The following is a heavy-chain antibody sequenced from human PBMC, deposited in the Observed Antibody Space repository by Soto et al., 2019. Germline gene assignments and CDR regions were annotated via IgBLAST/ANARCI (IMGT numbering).Heavy chain of an antibody. CDR1: GGFLSTIYYY. D-gene: IGHD2-21*02. Sequence: SESLSLTCTVSGGFLSTIYYYWGWVRQPPGNGLDWIRNIYYSETTSYNPSLKSRVTISVDTSKNQFTLKLNSVTAADTAVYYYDTFVVPASRHTGFDFWGPGTLVTVSS. J-gene: IGHJ4*02. CDR2: IYYSETT. V-gene: IGHV4-39*01. CDR3: DTFVVPASRHTGFDF.